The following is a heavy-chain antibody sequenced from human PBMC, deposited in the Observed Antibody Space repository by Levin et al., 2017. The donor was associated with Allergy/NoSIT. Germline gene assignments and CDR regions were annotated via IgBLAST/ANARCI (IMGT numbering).Heavy chain of an antibody. J-gene: IGHJ4*02. CDR3: ARDLEFYDNGWGTYRRNTDESGDY. CDR1: GYTFTSYG. Sequence: ASVKVSCKASGYTFTSYGISWVRQAPRQGLEWMGWISPYNGNTDYAQKFQGRVTMTTDTSTSPASMELRSLRSDDTPVYYFARDLEFYDNGWGTYRRNTDESGDYWGQGTLVTVSS. D-gene: IGHD3-16*02. CDR2: ISPYNGNT. V-gene: IGHV1-18*01.